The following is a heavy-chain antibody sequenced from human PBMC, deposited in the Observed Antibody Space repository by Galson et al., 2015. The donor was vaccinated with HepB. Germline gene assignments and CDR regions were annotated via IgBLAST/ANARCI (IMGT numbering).Heavy chain of an antibody. CDR1: GFTFSSYA. Sequence: SLRLSCAASGFTFSSYAMHWVRQAPGKGLEWVAVISYDGSNKYYADSVKGRFTISRDNSKNTLYLQMNSLRAEDTAVYYCARGGYYYYDTTYGMDVWGQGTTVTVSS. J-gene: IGHJ6*02. CDR2: ISYDGSNK. CDR3: ARGGYYYYDTTYGMDV. V-gene: IGHV3-30-3*01. D-gene: IGHD3-22*01.